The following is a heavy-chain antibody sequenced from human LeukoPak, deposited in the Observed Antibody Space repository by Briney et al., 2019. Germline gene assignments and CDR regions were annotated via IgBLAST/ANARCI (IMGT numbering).Heavy chain of an antibody. Sequence: GGSQRLSCAASGFTVSSYGMHWVRQAPGKGLEWVAVIWYDGSNKYYADSVKGRFTISRDNSKNTLYLQMNSLRAEDTAVYYCARDGGGGSYSLDYWGQGTLVTVSS. D-gene: IGHD1-26*01. J-gene: IGHJ4*02. V-gene: IGHV3-33*01. CDR3: ARDGGGGSYSLDY. CDR2: IWYDGSNK. CDR1: GFTVSSYG.